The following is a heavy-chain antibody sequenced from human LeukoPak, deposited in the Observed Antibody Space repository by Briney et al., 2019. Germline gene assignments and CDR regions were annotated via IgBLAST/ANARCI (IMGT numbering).Heavy chain of an antibody. CDR2: IYSSGDT. J-gene: IGHJ3*02. V-gene: IGHV4-4*07. CDR1: GGSITGYY. D-gene: IGHD3-22*01. Sequence: SETLSLTCSVSGGSITGYYWTWIRQPAGKGLEWIGRIYSSGDTNYNASLKSRVTMSVDTSKNQFSLKLSSVTAADTAVYYRAREGDTRPIPQNAFDIWGQGTMVTVSS. CDR3: AREGDTRPIPQNAFDI.